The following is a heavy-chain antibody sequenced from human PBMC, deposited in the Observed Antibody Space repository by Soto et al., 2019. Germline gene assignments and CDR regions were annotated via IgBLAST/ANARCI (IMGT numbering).Heavy chain of an antibody. CDR2: INAYNGRT. CDR3: ARDEETYSSGWYPNYDY. V-gene: IGHV1-18*01. J-gene: IGHJ4*02. Sequence: QVQLVQSGAEVKKPGASVRVSCEAYGYTFTTYAITWVRQAPGQGLEWMGWINAYNGRTNYAQNLQGRGTLTTDTSTDTAYMELRKLRSDDTAVYYCARDEETYSSGWYPNYDYWGQGTLVTVSS. CDR1: GYTFTTYA. D-gene: IGHD6-19*01.